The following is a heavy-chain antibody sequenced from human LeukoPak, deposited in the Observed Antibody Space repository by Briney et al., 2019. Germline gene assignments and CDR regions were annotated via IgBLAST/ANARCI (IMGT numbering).Heavy chain of an antibody. CDR3: AKSPGSYFDY. CDR1: GFTFDDYA. CDR2: ISWNSGSI. J-gene: IGHJ4*02. Sequence: GGSLRLSCAASGFTFDDYAMHWVRQAPGKGLEWVSGISWNSGSIGYADSVKGRFTISRDNAKNSLYLQMNSLRAEDTALYYCAKSPGSYFDYWGQGTLVAVSS. V-gene: IGHV3-9*01. D-gene: IGHD3-10*01.